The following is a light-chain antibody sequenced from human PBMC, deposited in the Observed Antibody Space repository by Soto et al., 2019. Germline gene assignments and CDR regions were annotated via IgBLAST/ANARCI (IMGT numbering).Light chain of an antibody. CDR1: SSDVGGYHY. Sequence: QSVLTQPASVSGSPGQSITISCTGTSSDVGGYHYVSWYQQYPGKAPKLMIYEVSNRPSGVSNRFSGSKSGNTASLTISGLQAEDEADYYCSSYTSSSNYVFGTGTRSPS. J-gene: IGLJ1*01. V-gene: IGLV2-14*01. CDR2: EVS. CDR3: SSYTSSSNYV.